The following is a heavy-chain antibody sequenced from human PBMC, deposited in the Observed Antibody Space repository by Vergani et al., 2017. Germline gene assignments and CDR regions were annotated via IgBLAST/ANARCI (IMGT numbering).Heavy chain of an antibody. V-gene: IGHV1-2*02. D-gene: IGHD3-10*01. CDR2: INPNSGGT. Sequence: QVQLVQSGAEVKKPGSSVKVSCKASGGTFSSYAISWVRQAPGQGLEWMGWINPNSGGTNYAQKFQGRVTMTRDTSISTAYMELSRLRSDDTAVYYCARVAYYGSGTRDYWGQGTLVTVSS. CDR1: GGTFSSYA. J-gene: IGHJ4*02. CDR3: ARVAYYGSGTRDY.